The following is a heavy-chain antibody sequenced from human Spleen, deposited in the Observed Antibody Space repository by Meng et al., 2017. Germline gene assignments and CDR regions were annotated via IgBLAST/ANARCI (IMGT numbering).Heavy chain of an antibody. V-gene: IGHV4-59*08. CDR2: IHYSGST. CDR3: ARHPLFGTTMIQY. Sequence: QVQLPESGSGMLKPSEALSLTFTVSGCSISGFHWSLIRQPPGKELEWIGYIHYSGSTNYKPSLKSRVTMSVDTSKNQFSLKLSSVTAADTAVYYCARHPLFGTTMIQYWGQGTLVTVSS. J-gene: IGHJ4*02. D-gene: IGHD3-22*01. CDR1: GCSISGFH.